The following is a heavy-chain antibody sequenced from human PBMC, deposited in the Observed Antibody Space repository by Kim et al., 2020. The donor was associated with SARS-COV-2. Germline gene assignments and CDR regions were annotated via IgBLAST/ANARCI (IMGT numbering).Heavy chain of an antibody. CDR1: GGYISSYF. CDR2: FYSGGRT. Sequence: SETLSLTCSVSGGYISSYFWSWIRQPAGKGLEWMGRFYSGGRTNYNPSLRGRVTLSVDKSKNQLFLNLASVTAADTAVHFCAQSAVCSSTSCLFDYWGQGHLVTVSS. V-gene: IGHV4-4*07. CDR3: AQSAVCSSTSCLFDY. D-gene: IGHD2-2*01. J-gene: IGHJ4*02.